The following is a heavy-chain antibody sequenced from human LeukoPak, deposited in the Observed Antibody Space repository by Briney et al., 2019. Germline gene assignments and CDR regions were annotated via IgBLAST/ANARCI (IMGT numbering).Heavy chain of an antibody. V-gene: IGHV4-39*07. D-gene: IGHD3-10*01. J-gene: IGHJ4*02. CDR3: ARGKFYGPGSFSY. CDR1: GAFISGSGYY. Sequence: PSETLSLTCTVSGAFISGSGYYWGWIRQPPGKGLEWIGSIYSSGSTYYNASLQSRVTISVDTSKNQFSLKLSSVTAADTAVYYCARGKFYGPGSFSYWGQGTLVTVSS. CDR2: IYSSGST.